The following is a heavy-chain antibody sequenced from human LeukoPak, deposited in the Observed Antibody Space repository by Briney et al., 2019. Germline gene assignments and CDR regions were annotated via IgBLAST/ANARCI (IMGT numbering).Heavy chain of an antibody. Sequence: GSLRLSCAASGFTVSSNYMSWVRQAPGKGLEWVSVIYSGGSTYYADSVKGRFTISRDNSKNTLYLQMNSLRAEDTAVYYCARATVTLSGGHAFDIWGQGTMVTVSS. J-gene: IGHJ3*02. CDR2: IYSGGST. D-gene: IGHD4-17*01. CDR1: GFTVSSNY. CDR3: ARATVTLSGGHAFDI. V-gene: IGHV3-66*01.